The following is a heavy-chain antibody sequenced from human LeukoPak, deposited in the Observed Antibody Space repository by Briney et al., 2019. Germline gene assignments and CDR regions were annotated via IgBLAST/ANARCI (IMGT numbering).Heavy chain of an antibody. V-gene: IGHV3-48*02. J-gene: IGHJ5*02. CDR2: ISSSSSTI. CDR1: GFTFSSYS. D-gene: IGHD4-23*01. CDR3: ARDTDHGGNSDWFDP. Sequence: PGGSLRLSCAASGFTFSSYSMNWVPQAPRKGLEWVSYISSSSSTIYYADSVKGRFTISRDNAKNSLYLQMNSLRDEDTAVYYCARDTDHGGNSDWFDPWGQGTLVTVSS.